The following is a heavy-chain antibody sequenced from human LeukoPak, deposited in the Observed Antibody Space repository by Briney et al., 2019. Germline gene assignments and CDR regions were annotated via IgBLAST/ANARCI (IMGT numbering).Heavy chain of an antibody. V-gene: IGHV1-2*02. D-gene: IGHD5-18*01. CDR1: GYTFTGYY. Sequence: VASVKVSCKASGYTFTGYYMHWVRQAPGQGLEWMGWINPNSGGTNYAQKFQGRVTMTRDTSISTAYMELSRLRSDDTAVYYCARDGGWGYSYGSYYYYMDVWGKGTTVTVSS. CDR3: ARDGGWGYSYGSYYYYMDV. J-gene: IGHJ6*03. CDR2: INPNSGGT.